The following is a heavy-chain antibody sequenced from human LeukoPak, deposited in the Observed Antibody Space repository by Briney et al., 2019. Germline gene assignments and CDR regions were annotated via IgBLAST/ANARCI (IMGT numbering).Heavy chain of an antibody. CDR3: ARDRNSHYYDSSGYYCLAD. CDR1: GLTFSSYN. J-gene: IGHJ4*02. CDR2: ISSSTSYI. V-gene: IGHV3-21*01. Sequence: PGGSLRLSCAASGLTFSSYNMNWVRQAPGKGLERVSSISSSTSYIYYADSVKGRFTISRDNAKNSLYLQMNSLRAEDTAVYYCARDRNSHYYDSSGYYCLADWGQGTLVTVSS. D-gene: IGHD3-22*01.